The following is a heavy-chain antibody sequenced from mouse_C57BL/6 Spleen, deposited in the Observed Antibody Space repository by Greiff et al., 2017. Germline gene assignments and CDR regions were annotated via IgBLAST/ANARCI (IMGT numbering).Heavy chain of an antibody. D-gene: IGHD3-2*02. CDR1: GYTFTSYW. CDR3: AVNSSGYNFAMDY. J-gene: IGHJ4*01. Sequence: QVQLLQPGAELVRPGPSVKLSCKASGYTFTSYWMHWVKQRPIQGLEWIGNIDPSDSATHYNQDFKDKAILTVDKSSSTAYMQLSSLTSEDSAVYYCAVNSSGYNFAMDYWGQGTSVTVSS. V-gene: IGHV1-52*01. CDR2: IDPSDSAT.